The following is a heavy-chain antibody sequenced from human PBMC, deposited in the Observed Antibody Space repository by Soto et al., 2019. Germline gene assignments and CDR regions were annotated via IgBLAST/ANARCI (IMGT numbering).Heavy chain of an antibody. D-gene: IGHD4-17*01. CDR3: ASIGYGVNAFDL. V-gene: IGHV1-18*01. Sequence: QVQLVQSGAEVKQPGASVKVSCKTSGYTFTHYGIGWVRQAPGQGLEWMGWISLYNGDTRYAQKLQGRVTMATDTSTSTAYMELRSLTSDDTAVYYCASIGYGVNAFDLWGEGTLVIVSS. J-gene: IGHJ4*02. CDR1: GYTFTHYG. CDR2: ISLYNGDT.